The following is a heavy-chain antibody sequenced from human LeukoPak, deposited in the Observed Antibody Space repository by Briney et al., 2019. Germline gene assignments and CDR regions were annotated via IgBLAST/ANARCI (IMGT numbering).Heavy chain of an antibody. CDR3: ARDARGSYSGGGVDY. D-gene: IGHD1-26*01. J-gene: IGHJ4*02. Sequence: ASVKVSCKASGYTFTSYGISWVRQAPGQGLEWMGWISAYNGNTNYAQKLQGRVTMTTDTSTSTAYMELRSLRSDDTAVYYCARDARGSYSGGGVDYWGQGTLVTVSS. V-gene: IGHV1-18*01. CDR2: ISAYNGNT. CDR1: GYTFTSYG.